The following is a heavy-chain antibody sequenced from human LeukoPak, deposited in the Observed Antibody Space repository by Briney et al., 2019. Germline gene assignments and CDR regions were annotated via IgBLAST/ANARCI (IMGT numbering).Heavy chain of an antibody. CDR1: GYTFSVGY. D-gene: IGHD6-6*01. V-gene: IGHV1-18*04. Sequence: ASVKVSCKASGYTFSVGYMHWVRQAPGQGLEWMGWISAYNGNTNYAQKLQGRVTMTTDTSTSTAYMELRSLRSDDTAVYYCARKSIAARQDYWGQGTLVTVSS. CDR3: ARKSIAARQDY. J-gene: IGHJ4*02. CDR2: ISAYNGNT.